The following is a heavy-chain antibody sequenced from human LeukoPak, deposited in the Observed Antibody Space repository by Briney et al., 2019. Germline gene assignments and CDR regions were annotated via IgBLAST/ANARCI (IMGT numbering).Heavy chain of an antibody. CDR2: ISGSGGST. V-gene: IGHV3-23*01. Sequence: GGSLRLSCAASGFTFSSYAMSWVRQAPGKGLQWISAISGSGGSTYYADSVKGRFTISRDNSKNTLYLQMKSLRAEDTAVYYCAKDLRVAGSAGYYYYYYGMDVWGQGTTVTVSS. CDR1: GFTFSSYA. J-gene: IGHJ6*02. D-gene: IGHD4-17*01. CDR3: AKDLRVAGSAGYYYYYYGMDV.